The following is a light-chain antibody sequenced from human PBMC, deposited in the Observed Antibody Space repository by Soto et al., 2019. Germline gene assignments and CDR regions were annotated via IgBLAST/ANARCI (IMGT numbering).Light chain of an antibody. CDR1: QTADKW. V-gene: IGKV1-5*01. Sequence: DIQVTQSPSTLSASVGDRVIIACRASQTADKWVAWYQQKPGKATNVLIYDASRLESGVPSRFSCSGSGTLFTLTISNLQPDDFATYYCQQYNDYPYPFGQGTKVEI. J-gene: IGKJ2*01. CDR3: QQYNDYPYP. CDR2: DAS.